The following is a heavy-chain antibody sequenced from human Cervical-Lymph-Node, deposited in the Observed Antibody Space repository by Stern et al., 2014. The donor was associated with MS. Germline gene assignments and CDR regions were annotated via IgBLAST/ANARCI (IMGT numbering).Heavy chain of an antibody. J-gene: IGHJ6*02. Sequence: VQLVESRAEVKKPGESLRISCKVSGYSFTGYWIPWVRQMPGKGLEWVGLIYPGDSDTRYSPPFDGPVTISSDKSITTAYLPWSSLKASDTAVYYCARQGWTSGTTKRPRGHGLDVWGQGTTVTVSS. V-gene: IGHV5-51*01. D-gene: IGHD4-17*01. CDR2: IYPGDSDT. CDR1: GYSFTGYW. CDR3: ARQGWTSGTTKRPRGHGLDV.